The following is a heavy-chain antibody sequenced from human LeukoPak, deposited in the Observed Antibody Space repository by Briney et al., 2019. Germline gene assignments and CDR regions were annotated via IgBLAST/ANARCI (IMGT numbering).Heavy chain of an antibody. D-gene: IGHD5-18*01. CDR2: INHSGST. CDR3: ARSWRGYGPSNWFDP. V-gene: IGHV4-34*01. CDR1: GGSFSGYY. J-gene: IGHJ5*02. Sequence: SETLSLTCAVYGGSFSGYYWSWIRQPPGKGLEWIGEINHSGSTNYNPSLKSRVTISVDTSKNQFSLKLGSVTAADTAVYYCARSWRGYGPSNWFDPWGQGTLVTVSS.